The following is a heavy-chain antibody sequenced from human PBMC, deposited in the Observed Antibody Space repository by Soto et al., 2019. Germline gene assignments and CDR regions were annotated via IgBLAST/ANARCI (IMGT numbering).Heavy chain of an antibody. CDR2: INDSGST. CDR3: ARERGRYCSGESCYPFGP. V-gene: IGHV4-34*01. D-gene: IGHD2-15*01. CDR1: GGAFRGYY. J-gene: IGHJ5*02. Sequence: QVQLQQGGAGLLKPLETLSLTCAVYGGAFRGYYWSWIRQPPGKGLEWLGEINDSGSTNYNPSLKSRITISLDTSKKEISLRLSSVTAADTAVYYCARERGRYCSGESCYPFGPWGQGALVTVSS.